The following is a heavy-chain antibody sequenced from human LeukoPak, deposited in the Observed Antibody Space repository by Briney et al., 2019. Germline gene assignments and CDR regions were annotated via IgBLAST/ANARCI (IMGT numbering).Heavy chain of an antibody. V-gene: IGHV4-30-2*01. CDR3: ARETSDVYFDY. Sequence: PSETLSLTCAVSGGSISSGGYSWSWIRQPPGKGLEWSGYIYHSGSTYYNPSLKSRVTISVDRSRNQFFLKLSSVTAADTAVYYCARETSDVYFDYWGQGTLVTVSS. CDR1: GGSISSGGYS. CDR2: IYHSGST. J-gene: IGHJ4*02. D-gene: IGHD6-6*01.